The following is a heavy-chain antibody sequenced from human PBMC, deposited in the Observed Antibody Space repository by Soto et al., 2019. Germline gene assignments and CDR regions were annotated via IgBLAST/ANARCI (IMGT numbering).Heavy chain of an antibody. CDR1: GYSFSGYG. V-gene: IGHV1-18*01. D-gene: IGHD6-13*01. Sequence: ASVKVSCKASGYSFSGYGIRWVRQVAGQGLEWMGWISADNGHTNYAQKFQGRVTMTTDTFTSTASMELRSLRSDDTAVYYCARAGLAPSGYYDYWGQGSLVTVSS. CDR2: ISADNGHT. J-gene: IGHJ4*02. CDR3: ARAGLAPSGYYDY.